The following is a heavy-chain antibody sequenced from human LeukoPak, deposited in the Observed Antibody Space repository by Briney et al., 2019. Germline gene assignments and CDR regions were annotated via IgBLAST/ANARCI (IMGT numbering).Heavy chain of an antibody. CDR3: ARDYPSRLYGANGYYYYMDV. Sequence: GGSLRLSCAASGFTFSTYPMNWVRQAPGRGLEWVSFISSSSSYIYYADSLKGRFTISRDNARNSLYLQMNSLRAEDTAVYYCARDYPSRLYGANGYYYYMDVWGKGTTVTVSS. CDR2: ISSSSSYI. D-gene: IGHD4-23*01. J-gene: IGHJ6*03. V-gene: IGHV3-21*01. CDR1: GFTFSTYP.